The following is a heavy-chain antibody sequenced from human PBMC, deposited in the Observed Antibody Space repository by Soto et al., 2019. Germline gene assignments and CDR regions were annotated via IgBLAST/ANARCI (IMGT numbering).Heavy chain of an antibody. V-gene: IGHV3-30*18. CDR1: GFTFSSYG. D-gene: IGHD3-3*01. CDR3: AKDAEGLEWPSYGMDV. CDR2: ISYDGSNK. Sequence: SLRLSCAASGFTFSSYGMHWVRQAPGQGLEWVAVISYDGSNKYYADSVKGRFTISRDNSKNTLYLQMNSLRAEDTAVYYCAKDAEGLEWPSYGMDVWGQGTTVTVSS. J-gene: IGHJ6*02.